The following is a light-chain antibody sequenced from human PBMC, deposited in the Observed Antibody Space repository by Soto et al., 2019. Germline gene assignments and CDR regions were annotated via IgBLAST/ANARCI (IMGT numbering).Light chain of an antibody. CDR3: QQYGSSGT. CDR1: QSVSNTY. Sequence: EIVLTQSAGALSLSPGERATLSFRASQSVSNTYLAWYQQKPGQAPRLLIYGASNRATGIPDRFSGSGSGTDFTLTISRLEPEDFAVYYCQQYGSSGTFGQGTKVDIK. J-gene: IGKJ1*01. CDR2: GAS. V-gene: IGKV3-20*01.